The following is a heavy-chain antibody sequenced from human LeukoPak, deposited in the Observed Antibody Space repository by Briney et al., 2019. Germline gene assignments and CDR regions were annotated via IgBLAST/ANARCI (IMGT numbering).Heavy chain of an antibody. CDR3: TRDQY. V-gene: IGHV3-7*01. CDR1: GFTFSNYW. Sequence: GGSLRLSCAASGFTFSNYWMSWVRQAPGKGLEWLANINQDGSEIYYVDSVKGRFTISRDNGKNSLYLQMNSLRSEDTAVYYCTRDQYWGQGTLVTVSS. J-gene: IGHJ4*02. CDR2: INQDGSEI.